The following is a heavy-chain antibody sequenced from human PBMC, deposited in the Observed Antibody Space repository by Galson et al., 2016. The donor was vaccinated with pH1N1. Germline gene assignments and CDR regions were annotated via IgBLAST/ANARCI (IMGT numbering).Heavy chain of an antibody. CDR3: ARGGGDLDS. D-gene: IGHD2-21*02. J-gene: IGHJ4*02. V-gene: IGHV4-59*01. Sequence: ETLSLTCTVSGDSINRNYWSWIRQPPGKGLEWIGYIYYSGTTSYNPSLKSRITISVDSSQGLFSLKLTSVTAADTAVYYCARGGGDLDSWGQGTLVTVSS. CDR1: GDSINRNY. CDR2: IYYSGTT.